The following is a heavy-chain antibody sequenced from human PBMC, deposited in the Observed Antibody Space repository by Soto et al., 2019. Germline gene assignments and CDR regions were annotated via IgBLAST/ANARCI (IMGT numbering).Heavy chain of an antibody. Sequence: VNVSCKTSGYTFSNYGITWVRQAPGQPLEWLGWISLYSDGTNYAQKFQGRVSMTTDTSTTTAYMELRSLRSDDTAVYYCARVVPGAEAWFGPWGQGTLVTVSS. CDR2: ISLYSDGT. CDR1: GYTFSNYG. CDR3: ARVVPGAEAWFGP. D-gene: IGHD2-2*01. J-gene: IGHJ5*02. V-gene: IGHV1-18*01.